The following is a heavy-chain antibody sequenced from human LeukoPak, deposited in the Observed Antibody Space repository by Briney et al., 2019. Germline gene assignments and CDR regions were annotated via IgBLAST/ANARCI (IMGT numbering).Heavy chain of an antibody. CDR3: AREGATTGYLDC. Sequence: PSETLSLTCAVYGGSFSGYYWSWIRQPPGKGLEWIGEINHSGSTNYNPSLKSRVTISVDTSKNQLSLKLSSVTAADTAVYYCAREGATTGYLDCWGHGTLVTVSS. V-gene: IGHV4-34*01. D-gene: IGHD1-26*01. J-gene: IGHJ4*01. CDR1: GGSFSGYY. CDR2: INHSGST.